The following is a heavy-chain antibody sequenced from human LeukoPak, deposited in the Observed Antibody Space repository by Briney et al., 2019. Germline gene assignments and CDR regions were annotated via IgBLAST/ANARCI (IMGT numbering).Heavy chain of an antibody. CDR2: INHSGST. CDR1: GGSFSGYY. Sequence: SETLSLTCAVYGGSFSGYYWSWIRQPPGKGLEWIGEINHSGSTNYNPSLKSRVTISVDASKNQFSLKLSSVTAADTAVYYCARRRIFGVVIIHLIVRTPFDYWGQGTLVTVSS. D-gene: IGHD3-3*01. CDR3: ARRRIFGVVIIHLIVRTPFDY. J-gene: IGHJ4*02. V-gene: IGHV4-34*01.